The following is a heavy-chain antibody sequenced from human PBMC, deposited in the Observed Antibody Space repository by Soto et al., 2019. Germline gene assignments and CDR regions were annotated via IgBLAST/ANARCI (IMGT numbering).Heavy chain of an antibody. CDR1: GGSISSGGYY. V-gene: IGHV4-31*03. CDR3: ARSPLVVIHDYYFDY. J-gene: IGHJ4*02. CDR2: IYYSGST. D-gene: IGHD3-22*01. Sequence: QVQLQESGPGLVKPSQTLSLTCTVSGGSISSGGYYWSWIRQHPGKGLEWIGYIYYSGSTYYTPSLKSRVTISVDTSKNQFSLKLSSVTAADTAVYYCARSPLVVIHDYYFDYWGQGTLVTVSS.